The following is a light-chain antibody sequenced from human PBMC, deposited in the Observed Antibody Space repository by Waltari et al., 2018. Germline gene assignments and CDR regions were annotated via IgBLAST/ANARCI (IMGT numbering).Light chain of an antibody. CDR1: GSAIGTHKY. CDR2: EVR. V-gene: IGLV2-8*01. J-gene: IGLJ2*01. CDR3: SSYAGSYYFIS. Sequence: QSALTQPPSASGSPGPPVTISCTGTGSAIGTHKYGSWYQQHPGKAPNLILYEVRRRPSGVPDRFSGSRFGDTASLTVSGLQADDEAEYYCSSYAGSYYFISFGGGTKLTVL.